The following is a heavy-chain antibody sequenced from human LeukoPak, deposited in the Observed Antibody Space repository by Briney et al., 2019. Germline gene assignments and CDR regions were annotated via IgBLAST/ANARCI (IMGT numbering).Heavy chain of an antibody. D-gene: IGHD6-19*01. CDR2: INHSGST. CDR3: ARPHRQWLVYFDY. CDR1: GGSFSGYY. J-gene: IGHJ4*02. V-gene: IGHV4-34*01. Sequence: KSSETLSLTCAVYGGSFSGYYWSWIRQPPGKGLEWIGEINHSGSTNYNPSLKSRVTISVDTSKNQFSLKLSSVTAADTAVYYCARPHRQWLVYFDYWGQGTLVTVSS.